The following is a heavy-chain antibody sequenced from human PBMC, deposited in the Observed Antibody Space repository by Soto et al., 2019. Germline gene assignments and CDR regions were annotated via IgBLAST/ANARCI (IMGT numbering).Heavy chain of an antibody. CDR1: CFPLISYG. CDR3: ARDWWGLDRPFAMSWLDP. Sequence: GASVKVSCKASCFPLISYGINWVRQAPGQGLEWMGWISGHSGETFFAQKFQGRVTMSTDTSTTTAYMEMRSLRFDDTAVYYCARDWWGLDRPFAMSWLDPWAREPWSPSPQ. J-gene: IGHJ5*02. V-gene: IGHV1-18*01. CDR2: ISGHSGET. D-gene: IGHD2-15*01.